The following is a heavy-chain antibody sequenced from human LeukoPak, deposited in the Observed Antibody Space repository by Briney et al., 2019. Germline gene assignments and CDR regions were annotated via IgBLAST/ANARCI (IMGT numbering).Heavy chain of an antibody. CDR3: ARGLRGYSYGYRTYYDSSGYLFDY. V-gene: IGHV4-34*01. Sequence: SETLSLTCAVYGGSFSGYYWSWIRQPPGKGLEWIGEINHSGSTNYNPSLKSRVTISVDTSKNQFSLKLSSVTAADTAVYCCARGLRGYSYGYRTYYDSSGYLFDYWGQGTLVTVSS. CDR1: GGSFSGYY. CDR2: INHSGST. D-gene: IGHD3-22*01. J-gene: IGHJ4*02.